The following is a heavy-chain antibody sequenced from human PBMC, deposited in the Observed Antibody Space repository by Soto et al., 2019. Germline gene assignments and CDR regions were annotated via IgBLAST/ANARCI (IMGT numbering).Heavy chain of an antibody. Sequence: QVPLVQSGAEVKKPGASVKVSCKASGYTFTSYAMHWVRQAPGQRLEWMGWINAGNGNTKYSQKFQGRVTITRDTSASTAYMELSSLRSEDTAVYYCARSPSTVLRFLEWLLADYWGQGTLVTVSS. CDR1: GYTFTSYA. D-gene: IGHD3-3*01. CDR2: INAGNGNT. CDR3: ARSPSTVLRFLEWLLADY. V-gene: IGHV1-3*01. J-gene: IGHJ4*02.